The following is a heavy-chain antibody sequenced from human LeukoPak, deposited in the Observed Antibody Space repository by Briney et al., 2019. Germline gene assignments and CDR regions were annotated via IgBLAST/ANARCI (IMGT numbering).Heavy chain of an antibody. CDR1: GFTVSSNY. CDR2: IIASSGST. CDR3: VKGGYDFVEVAYFDF. J-gene: IGHJ4*02. Sequence: GGPLRLSCAASGFTVSSNYMSWVRQAPGKGLEWVSIIIASSGSTFYADSVKGRFTISRDNSKNTLYLQMNSLRVEDTAVYYCVKGGYDFVEVAYFDFWGQGTLVTVSS. V-gene: IGHV3-53*01. D-gene: IGHD5-12*01.